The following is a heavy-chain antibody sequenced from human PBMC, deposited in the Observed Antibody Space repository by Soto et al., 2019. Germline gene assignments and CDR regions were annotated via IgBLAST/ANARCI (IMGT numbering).Heavy chain of an antibody. CDR3: AKYHLTTTGTPVGY. CDR2: ISYHGSDK. D-gene: IGHD3-10*01. Sequence: QVQLVESGGGVVQPGRSLRLSCAASGFTFSNYGMHWVRQAPGKGLEWVAVISYHGSDKYYADSVKGRFTIYRDISKNMLYLQMDGLRAEYTAVYYCAKYHLTTTGTPVGYWGQGTLVTVSS. CDR1: GFTFSNYG. V-gene: IGHV3-30*18. J-gene: IGHJ4*02.